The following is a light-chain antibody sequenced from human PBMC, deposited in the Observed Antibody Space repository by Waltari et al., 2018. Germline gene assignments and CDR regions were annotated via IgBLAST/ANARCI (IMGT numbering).Light chain of an antibody. V-gene: IGLV1-47*01. CDR2: RNN. J-gene: IGLJ7*01. CDR1: SSNIERNY. CDR3: AAWDDSLSGAV. Sequence: QSVLTQPPSASGSPGQRVTISCSGSSSNIERNYVYWYQNLPGTAPKLLIFRNNQRPSWVPDRFSASKSGTSASLAISGLRSEDEADYYCAAWDDSLSGAVFGGGTQLTVL.